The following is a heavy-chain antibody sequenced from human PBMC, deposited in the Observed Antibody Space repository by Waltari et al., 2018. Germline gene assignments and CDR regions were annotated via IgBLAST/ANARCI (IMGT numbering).Heavy chain of an antibody. CDR2: TNPNSGGT. D-gene: IGHD3-22*01. V-gene: IGHV1-2*02. Sequence: QVQLVQSGAEVKKPGASVKVSCQAPGYTFAGYYMHWVRQAPGQGLAWMGWTNPNSGGTNYAQKFQGRVTMTRDTSISTAYMELSRLRSDDTAVYYCARTKYYYDSSGYLHYWGQGTLVTVSS. CDR1: GYTFAGYY. J-gene: IGHJ4*02. CDR3: ARTKYYYDSSGYLHY.